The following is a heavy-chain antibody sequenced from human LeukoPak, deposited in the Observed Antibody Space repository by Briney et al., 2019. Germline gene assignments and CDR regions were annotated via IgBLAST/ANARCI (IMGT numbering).Heavy chain of an antibody. D-gene: IGHD5-12*01. Sequence: PSETLSLTCTVSGGSISSSSYYWGWIRQPPGKGLEWIGSIYYSGSTYYNPSLKSRVTISVDTSKNQFSLKLSSVTAADTAVYYCARGGQYGGYGTTFEYWGQGTLVTVSS. V-gene: IGHV4-39*01. CDR2: IYYSGST. J-gene: IGHJ4*02. CDR3: ARGGQYGGYGTTFEY. CDR1: GGSISSSSYY.